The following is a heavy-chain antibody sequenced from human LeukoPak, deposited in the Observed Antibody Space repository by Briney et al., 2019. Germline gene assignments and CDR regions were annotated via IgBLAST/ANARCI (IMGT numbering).Heavy chain of an antibody. CDR2: INHSGST. V-gene: IGHV4-34*01. CDR3: GRCGGKDGYKSGFDY. J-gene: IGHJ4*02. Sequence: SETLSLTCAVYGGSFSGYYWSWIRQPPGKGLEWIGEINHSGSTNYNPSLKSRVTISVDTSKNQFSLKLSSVTAADTAVYYCGRCGGKDGYKSGFDYWGQGTLVTVSS. CDR1: GGSFSGYY. D-gene: IGHD5-24*01.